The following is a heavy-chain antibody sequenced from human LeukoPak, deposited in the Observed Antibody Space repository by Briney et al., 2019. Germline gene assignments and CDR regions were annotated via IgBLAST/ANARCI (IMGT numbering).Heavy chain of an antibody. CDR3: AREQQWLGPIDY. CDR2: IYSDGSNE. CDR1: GFNFSSFG. J-gene: IGHJ4*02. Sequence: GGSLRLSCAASGFNFSSFGLHWVRQAPGKGLEWVAIIYSDGSNEYYADSVKGRFTISRDNSKNTLSLQMNSLRAEDTAVYHCAREQQWLGPIDYWGQGTLVTVSS. V-gene: IGHV3-33*01. D-gene: IGHD6-19*01.